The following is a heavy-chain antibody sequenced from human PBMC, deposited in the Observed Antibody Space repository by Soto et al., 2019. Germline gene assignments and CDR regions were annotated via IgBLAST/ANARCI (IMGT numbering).Heavy chain of an antibody. CDR2: TTPIIGTT. D-gene: IGHD5-18*01. Sequence: QVQLVQSGAEERKPGSSVKVSCKASGDTLSHYGISWVRQAPGQGLEWMGGTTPIIGTTDYAQKFQGRLTITADESTTTSYMDLSSLRFDDTAVYYCATGESSDTGDDWGQGTLVTVSS. V-gene: IGHV1-69*01. CDR3: ATGESSDTGDD. J-gene: IGHJ4*02. CDR1: GDTLSHYG.